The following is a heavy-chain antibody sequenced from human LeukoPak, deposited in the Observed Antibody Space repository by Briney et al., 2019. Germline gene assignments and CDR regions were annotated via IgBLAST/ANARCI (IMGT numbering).Heavy chain of an antibody. V-gene: IGHV1-18*01. CDR3: ARDSRGYCSGGSSYSSSYFDF. Sequence: ASVKVSCKASGYTFTSYGISWGRQAPGQGLEWMGWISAYNANTNYAQRLQGRVTMTTDTSTSTAYMELRSLRSDDTAVYYCARDSRGYCSGGSSYSSSYFDFWGQGTLVTVSS. CDR1: GYTFTSYG. J-gene: IGHJ4*02. D-gene: IGHD2-15*01. CDR2: ISAYNANT.